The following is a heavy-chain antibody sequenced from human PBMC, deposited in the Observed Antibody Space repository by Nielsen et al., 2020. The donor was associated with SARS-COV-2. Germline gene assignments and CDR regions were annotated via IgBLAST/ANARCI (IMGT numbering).Heavy chain of an antibody. D-gene: IGHD3-22*01. J-gene: IGHJ3*02. CDR2: IYSSGST. V-gene: IGHV4-39*01. CDR3: ARQSLYYYDSSGYSPADAFDI. Sequence: WIRQPPGKGLEWIGSIYSSGSTYYNPSLKSRVTISVDTSKNQFSLKLSSVTAADTAVNYCARQSLYYYDSSGYSPADAFDIWGQGTMVAVSS.